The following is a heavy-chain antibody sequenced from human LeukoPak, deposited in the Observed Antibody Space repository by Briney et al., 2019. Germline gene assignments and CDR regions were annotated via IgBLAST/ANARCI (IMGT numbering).Heavy chain of an antibody. CDR3: AREGQPHDAFDI. Sequence: SGGSLRLSCAASGFTVSSNYMSWVRQAPGKGLEWVSVIYSGGRTYHEDSVKGRFTLSRDHSNNKLYLQTHRMSAEDTAVYYCAREGQPHDAFDIWGQRTMVTVSS. V-gene: IGHV3-53*01. J-gene: IGHJ3*02. CDR1: GFTVSSNY. D-gene: IGHD5-18*01. CDR2: IYSGGRT.